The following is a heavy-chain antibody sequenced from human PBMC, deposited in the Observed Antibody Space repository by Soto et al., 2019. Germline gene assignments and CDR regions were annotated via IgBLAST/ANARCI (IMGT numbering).Heavy chain of an antibody. CDR1: GFSFSRYA. D-gene: IGHD4-17*01. Sequence: QVQLVESGGGVVQPGRSLRLSCVASGFSFSRYAMHWVRQAQGKGLEWVADISYDGSNKYYADCVKGRLTISRDNSKNTVYLQMNSLRAEDTAVYYCARDQTYGYSPLGMDVWCQGTTVTLSS. CDR2: ISYDGSNK. V-gene: IGHV3-30-3*01. CDR3: ARDQTYGYSPLGMDV. J-gene: IGHJ6*02.